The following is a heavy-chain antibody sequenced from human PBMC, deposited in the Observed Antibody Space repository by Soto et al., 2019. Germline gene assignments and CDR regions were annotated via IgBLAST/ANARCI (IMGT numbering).Heavy chain of an antibody. CDR3: AGYGSGSRAYSHH. CDR1: GFTFTDYY. D-gene: IGHD2-15*01. CDR2: ISSTGTYT. V-gene: IGHV3-11*03. J-gene: IGHJ1*01. Sequence: GGSLRLSCAAPGFTFTDYYMSWIRQAPGKGLEWVSYISSTGTYTNYADSVKGRFTISRDNANNSLYLQMNSLRAEDSAVYYCAGYGSGSRAYSHHWGKGTLVTVSS.